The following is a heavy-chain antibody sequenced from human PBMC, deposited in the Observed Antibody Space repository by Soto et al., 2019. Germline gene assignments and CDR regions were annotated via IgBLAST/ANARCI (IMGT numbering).Heavy chain of an antibody. Sequence: VKVSCNASGYSFTSYDINWVRQSTGQGLEWMGWMNPNSGNTGYAQKFQGRVTMTRNTSISTAYMELSSLRSEDTAVYYCARGGRGYSRSWQYYYYYGMDVWGQGTTVTVSS. V-gene: IGHV1-8*01. CDR2: MNPNSGNT. J-gene: IGHJ6*02. CDR3: ARGGRGYSRSWQYYYYYGMDV. D-gene: IGHD6-13*01. CDR1: GYSFTSYD.